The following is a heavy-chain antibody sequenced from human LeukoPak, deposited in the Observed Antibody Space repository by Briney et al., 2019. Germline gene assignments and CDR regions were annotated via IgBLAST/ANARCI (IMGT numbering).Heavy chain of an antibody. V-gene: IGHV3-7*01. CDR2: IKQDGSEK. CDR1: GFTLSNHW. Sequence: GGSLRLSCAASGFTLSNHWMTWVRQAPGKGLEWVANIKQDGSEKYYVDSVKGRFTISRDNAKNSLYLQMNSLRAEDTAVYYCARLPSGPNWFDPWGQGTLVTVSS. J-gene: IGHJ5*02. CDR3: ARLPSGPNWFDP.